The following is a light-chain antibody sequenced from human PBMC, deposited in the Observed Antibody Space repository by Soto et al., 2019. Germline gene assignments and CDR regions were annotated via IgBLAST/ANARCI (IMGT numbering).Light chain of an antibody. CDR1: QSVSSN. J-gene: IGKJ1*01. V-gene: IGKV3-15*01. Sequence: EIVMTQSPATLSVSPGERATLSCRASQSVSSNLAWYQQKPGQAPRLLIYGASTRATGIPARFSGSGSGTEFTLTISILQSEDFAVYYCQQYNNWGTFGQGTKVEIK. CDR3: QQYNNWGT. CDR2: GAS.